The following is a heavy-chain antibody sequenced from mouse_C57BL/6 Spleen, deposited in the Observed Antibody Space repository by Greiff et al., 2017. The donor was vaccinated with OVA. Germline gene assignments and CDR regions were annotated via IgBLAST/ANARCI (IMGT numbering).Heavy chain of an antibody. D-gene: IGHD2-5*01. CDR1: GFTFSDYG. CDR3: ARPYSNYGYCDV. J-gene: IGHJ1*03. CDR2: ISSGSSTI. Sequence: EVQGVESGGGLVKPGGSLKLSCAASGFTFSDYGMHWVRQAPEKGLEWVAYISSGSSTIYYADTGKGRFTISRDNAKNTLFLQMTSLRSEDTAMYYCARPYSNYGYCDVWGTGTTVTVSS. V-gene: IGHV5-17*01.